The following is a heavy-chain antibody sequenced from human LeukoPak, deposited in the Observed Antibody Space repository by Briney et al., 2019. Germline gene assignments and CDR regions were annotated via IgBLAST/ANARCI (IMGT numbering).Heavy chain of an antibody. J-gene: IGHJ4*02. Sequence: GGSLRLSCAASGFTVSSNYMSWVRQAPGKGLEWVSVIYSGGSTYYADSVKGRFTISRDNSKNTLYLQMNSLRAEDTAVYYCARGKSSGLVRGGYFYDYWGRGTLVTVSS. CDR2: IYSGGST. D-gene: IGHD6-19*01. CDR3: ARGKSSGLVRGGYFYDY. CDR1: GFTVSSNY. V-gene: IGHV3-53*01.